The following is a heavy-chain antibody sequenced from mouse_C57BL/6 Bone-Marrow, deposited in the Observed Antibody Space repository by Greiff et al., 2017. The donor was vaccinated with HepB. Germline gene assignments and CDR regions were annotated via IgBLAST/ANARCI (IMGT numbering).Heavy chain of an antibody. J-gene: IGHJ4*01. Sequence: GGGLVQPKGSLKLSCAASGFSFNTYAMNWVRQAPGKGLEWVARIRSKSNNYATYYADSVKDRFTISRDDSESMLYLQMNNLKTEDTAVYYCGRPYYKGAMDYWGQGTSVTVSS. CDR2: IRSKSNNYAT. CDR3: GRPYYKGAMDY. D-gene: IGHD2-12*01. V-gene: IGHV10-1*01. CDR1: GFSFNTYA.